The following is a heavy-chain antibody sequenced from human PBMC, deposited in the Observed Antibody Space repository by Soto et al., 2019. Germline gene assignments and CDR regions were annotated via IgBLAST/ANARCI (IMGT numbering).Heavy chain of an antibody. CDR3: TTGPRRNWFDP. J-gene: IGHJ5*02. V-gene: IGHV3-15*01. D-gene: IGHD6-6*01. CDR1: GFTFSNAW. Sequence: PVGSLRLSCAASGFTFSNAWMSWVRQAPGKGLEWVGRIKSKTDGGTTDYAAPVKGRFTISRDDSKNTLYLQMNSLKTEDTAVYYCTTGPRRNWFDPWGQGTLVTVSS. CDR2: IKSKTDGGTT.